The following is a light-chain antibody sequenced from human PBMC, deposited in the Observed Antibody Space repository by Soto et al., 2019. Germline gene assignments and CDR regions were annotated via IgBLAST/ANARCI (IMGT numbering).Light chain of an antibody. J-gene: IGLJ3*02. CDR1: STDVGGYGY. CDR2: DVI. Sequence: QSVLTQPRSVSGSPGQSVTISCTGTSTDVGGYGYVSWFQQYPDKAPKLMIYDVIRRPSGVPDRFSGSKSGNTASLTISGLQAEDEADYYCCSYAGSYTWVFGGGTQLTVL. V-gene: IGLV2-11*01. CDR3: CSYAGSYTWV.